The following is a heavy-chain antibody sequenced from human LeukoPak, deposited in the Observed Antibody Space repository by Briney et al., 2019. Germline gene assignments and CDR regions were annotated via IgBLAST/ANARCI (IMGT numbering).Heavy chain of an antibody. V-gene: IGHV1-2*02. CDR1: GYSFTGYY. CDR3: ARGYVTMVRMGFDP. D-gene: IGHD3-10*01. J-gene: IGHJ5*02. CDR2: INPNSGDT. Sequence: ASVKVSCKASGYSFTGYYMHWVRQAPGQGLEWMAWINPNSGDTNFAQKFQGRVTMTRDTSISTVYMELSRLRSDDTAVYYCARGYVTMVRMGFDPWGQGTLDTVSS.